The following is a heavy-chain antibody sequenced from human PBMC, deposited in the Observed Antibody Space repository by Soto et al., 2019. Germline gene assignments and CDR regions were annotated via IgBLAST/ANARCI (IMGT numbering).Heavy chain of an antibody. J-gene: IGHJ4*02. CDR2: IYYSGST. V-gene: IGHV4-59*01. CDR1: GGSISSYY. CDR3: ARRRSSGWYYFDY. Sequence: NPSETLSLTCTVSGGSISSYYWSWIRQPPGKGLEWIGYIYYSGSTNYNPSLKSRVTISVDTSKNQFSLKLSSVTAADTAVYYCARRRSSGWYYFDYWGQGALVTVSS. D-gene: IGHD6-19*01.